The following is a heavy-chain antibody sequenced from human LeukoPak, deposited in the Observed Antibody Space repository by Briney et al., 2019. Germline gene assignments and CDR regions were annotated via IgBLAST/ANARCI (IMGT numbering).Heavy chain of an antibody. CDR3: ARVTDYGGNSGWFDP. Sequence: ASVKVSCKASGYTFTGYYMHWVRQAPGQGLEWMGWINPNSGGTNYAQKLQGRVTMTTDTSASTAYMELRSLRSDDTAVYYCARVTDYGGNSGWFDPWGQGTLVTVSS. J-gene: IGHJ5*02. CDR1: GYTFTGYY. CDR2: INPNSGGT. V-gene: IGHV1-2*02. D-gene: IGHD4-23*01.